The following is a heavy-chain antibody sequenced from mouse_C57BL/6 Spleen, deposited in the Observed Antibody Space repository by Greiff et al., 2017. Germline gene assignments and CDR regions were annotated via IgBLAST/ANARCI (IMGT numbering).Heavy chain of an antibody. CDR2: ISDGGSYT. Sequence: EVMLVESGGGLVKPGGSLKLSCAASGFTFSSYAMSWVRQTPEKRLEWVATISDGGSYTYYPDNVKGRFTISRDNAKNNLYLQMSHLKSEDAAMYYCARDGEYYGSRVWFAYWGQGTLGTVSA. CDR3: ARDGEYYGSRVWFAY. J-gene: IGHJ3*01. V-gene: IGHV5-4*01. CDR1: GFTFSSYA. D-gene: IGHD1-1*01.